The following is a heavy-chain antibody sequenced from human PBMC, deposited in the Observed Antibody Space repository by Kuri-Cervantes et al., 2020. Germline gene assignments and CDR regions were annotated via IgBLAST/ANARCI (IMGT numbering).Heavy chain of an antibody. V-gene: IGHV1-3*02. D-gene: IGHD3-10*01. J-gene: IGHJ4*02. Sequence: ASVKVSCKASGYTFTSYAMHWVRQAPGQRLEWMGWSNAGNGNTKYSQEFQGRVTITRDTSASTAYMELRSLRSDDTAVYYCARAPLTLWFGDPGGDYWGQGTLVTVSS. CDR1: GYTFTSYA. CDR3: ARAPLTLWFGDPGGDY. CDR2: SNAGNGNT.